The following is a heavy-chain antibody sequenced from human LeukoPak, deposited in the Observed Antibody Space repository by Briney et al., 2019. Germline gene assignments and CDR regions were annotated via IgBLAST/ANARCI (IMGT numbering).Heavy chain of an antibody. CDR3: AAGPYSSAHYYFVY. Sequence: GGSLRLSCAVSGFTFVNYALSCIRQAPGEGLEWVSTITESETTYYAESVKGRFTISRDNSKTTLYLQMNTLRAEDTALYFCAAGPYSSAHYYFVYWGQGTLVTVSS. J-gene: IGHJ4*02. D-gene: IGHD6-13*01. CDR1: GFTFVNYA. V-gene: IGHV3-23*01. CDR2: ITESETT.